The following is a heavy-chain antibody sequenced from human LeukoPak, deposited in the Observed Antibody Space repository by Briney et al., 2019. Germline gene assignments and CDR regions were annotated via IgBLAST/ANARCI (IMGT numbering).Heavy chain of an antibody. CDR3: ARRLTQYDCFDP. CDR1: GDSVSSNSVT. J-gene: IGHJ5*02. CDR2: TYYRYTWYN. D-gene: IGHD2-2*01. Sequence: SQTLSLTCGISGDSVSSNSVTWNWIRQSPSRGLEWLGRTYYRYTWYNDYAVSVRGRITGNPDTSKTQFSMHLNSVTPEDTAVYYCARRLTQYDCFDPWDQGILVTVSS. V-gene: IGHV6-1*01.